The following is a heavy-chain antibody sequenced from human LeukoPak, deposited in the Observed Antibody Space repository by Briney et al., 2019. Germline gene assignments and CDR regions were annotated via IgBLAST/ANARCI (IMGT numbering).Heavy chain of an antibody. D-gene: IGHD3-10*01. CDR2: MNPNSGNT. CDR3: AREMQGSAYDAFDI. Sequence: ASVKVSCKASGYTFTSYDINWVRQATGQGLEWMGWMNPNSGNTGYAQKFQGRVTMTRNTSISTAYMELSSLRSEDTAVYYCAREMQGSAYDAFDIWGQGTMVTVSS. V-gene: IGHV1-8*01. CDR1: GYTFTSYD. J-gene: IGHJ3*02.